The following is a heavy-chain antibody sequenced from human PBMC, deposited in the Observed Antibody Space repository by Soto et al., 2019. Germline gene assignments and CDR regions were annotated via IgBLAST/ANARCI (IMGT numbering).Heavy chain of an antibody. D-gene: IGHD3-22*01. J-gene: IGHJ4*02. Sequence: QVQLQESGPGLVKPSQTLSLTCTVSGGSISSGDYYWSWIRQPPGKGLEWIGYIYYSGSTYYNPSLTSRVTISVDTSKNQFSLKLSSVTAADTAVYYCARELPPDSSGYYSDYWGQGTLVTVSS. V-gene: IGHV4-30-4*01. CDR3: ARELPPDSSGYYSDY. CDR2: IYYSGST. CDR1: GGSISSGDYY.